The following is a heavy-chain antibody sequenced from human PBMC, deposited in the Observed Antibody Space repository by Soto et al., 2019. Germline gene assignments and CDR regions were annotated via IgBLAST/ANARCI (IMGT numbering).Heavy chain of an antibody. Sequence: GGSLRLSCAASGFTFSSYWMHWVRQAPGKGLVWVSRISNDGSSTRYADSVKGRFTISRDNAKNTLYLQMNSLRAEDTAVYYCAREDWNIGQFRFDPWGQGTLVTVSS. CDR2: ISNDGSST. CDR1: GFTFSSYW. V-gene: IGHV3-74*01. D-gene: IGHD1-1*01. CDR3: AREDWNIGQFRFDP. J-gene: IGHJ5*02.